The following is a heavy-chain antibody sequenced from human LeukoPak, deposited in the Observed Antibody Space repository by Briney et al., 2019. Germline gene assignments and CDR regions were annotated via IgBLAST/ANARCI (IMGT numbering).Heavy chain of an antibody. CDR2: MNPNSGNT. J-gene: IGHJ4*02. V-gene: IGHV1-8*03. D-gene: IGHD1-26*01. CDR3: ARGGYSGSPGDFDY. Sequence: GASVKVSCKASGYTFTGYHIHWVRQAPGQGLEWMGWMNPNSGNTGYAQKFQGRVTITRNTSISTAYMELSSLRSEDTAVYYCARGGYSGSPGDFDYWGQGTLVTVSS. CDR1: GYTFTGYH.